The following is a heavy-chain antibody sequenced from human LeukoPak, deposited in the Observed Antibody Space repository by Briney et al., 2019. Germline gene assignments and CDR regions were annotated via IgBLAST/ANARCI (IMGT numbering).Heavy chain of an antibody. D-gene: IGHD5-24*01. Sequence: PSETLSLTCTVSGGSISSFYWSWIRQPAGKGLEWIGYIYYSGSTNYNPSLKSRVTISVDTSKNQFSLKLSSVTAADTAVYYCAGVEMATMYFDYWGQGTLVTVSS. CDR1: GGSISSFY. CDR2: IYYSGST. V-gene: IGHV4-59*01. J-gene: IGHJ4*02. CDR3: AGVEMATMYFDY.